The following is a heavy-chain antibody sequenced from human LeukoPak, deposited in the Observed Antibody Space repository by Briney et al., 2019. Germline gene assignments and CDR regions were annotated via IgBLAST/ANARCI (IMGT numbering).Heavy chain of an antibody. J-gene: IGHJ5*02. CDR2: ISAYNGNT. CDR1: GYTFTTHG. CDR3: ARDHSGYCSGGSCYSDNWFDP. V-gene: IGHV1-18*01. D-gene: IGHD2-15*01. Sequence: ASVKVSCKASGYTFTTHGISWVRQAPGQGLEWMGWISAYNGNTNYAQKFQGRVTMTTDTSTSTAYMELRSLRSDDTAVYYCARDHSGYCSGGSCYSDNWFDPWGQGTLVTVSS.